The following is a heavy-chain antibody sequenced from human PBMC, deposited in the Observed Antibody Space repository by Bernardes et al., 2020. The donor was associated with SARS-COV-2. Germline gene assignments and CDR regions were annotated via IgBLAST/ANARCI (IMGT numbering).Heavy chain of an antibody. CDR2: IKGDGSQR. CDR1: GFTFSSYW. CDR3: AKDGVAYDSSGYYARHLDY. Sequence: GGSLRLSCAASGFTFSSYWMSWVRQAPGKGLEWVANIKGDGSQRSSVDSVRGRFTISRDNSKNTLHLQMNGLRAEDTAVYYCAKDGVAYDSSGYYARHLDYWGQGTLVTVSS. D-gene: IGHD3-22*01. V-gene: IGHV3-7*03. J-gene: IGHJ4*02.